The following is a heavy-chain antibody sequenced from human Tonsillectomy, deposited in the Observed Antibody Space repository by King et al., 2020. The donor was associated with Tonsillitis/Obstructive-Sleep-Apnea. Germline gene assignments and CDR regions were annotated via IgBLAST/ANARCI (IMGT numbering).Heavy chain of an antibody. CDR1: GGSISSDNYY. CDR2: IYYSGSA. D-gene: IGHD6-6*01. CDR3: AREVIAPRPDDAFDI. Sequence: VQLQESGPGLVKPSQTLSLTCTVSGGSISSDNYYWIWNRQHPVKGLEWIGYIYYSGSAYYNPSLESRVTISVDTSKNQFSLKLSSVTAADTAVYYCAREVIAPRPDDAFDIWGQGTMVTVSS. J-gene: IGHJ3*02. V-gene: IGHV4-31*03.